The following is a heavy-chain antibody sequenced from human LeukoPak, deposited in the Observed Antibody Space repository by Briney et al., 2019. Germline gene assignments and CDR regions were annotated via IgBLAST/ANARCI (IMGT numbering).Heavy chain of an antibody. CDR1: GGSFSGYY. D-gene: IGHD2-2*01. CDR3: ARGYCSSTSCYDSLWFDP. Sequence: SETLSLTCAVYGGSFSGYYWSWIRQPPGKGLEWIGEINHSGSTNYNPSLKSRVTISVDTSKNQFSLKLSSVTAAETAVYYCARGYCSSTSCYDSLWFDPWGQGTLVTVSS. V-gene: IGHV4-34*01. CDR2: INHSGST. J-gene: IGHJ5*02.